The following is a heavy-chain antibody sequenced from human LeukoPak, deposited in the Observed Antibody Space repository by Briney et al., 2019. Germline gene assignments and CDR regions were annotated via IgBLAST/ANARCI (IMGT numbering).Heavy chain of an antibody. CDR2: ISAYNGNT. CDR1: GYTFTSYG. Sequence: ASVKVSCKASGYTFTSYGISWARQAPGQGLEWMGWISAYNGNTGYAQKFQGRVTMTRNTSISTAYMELSSLRSEDTAVYCCARGCFSSSWSPSGRRRYYGMDVWGQGTTVTVSS. V-gene: IGHV1-8*02. J-gene: IGHJ6*02. CDR3: ARGCFSSSWSPSGRRRYYGMDV. D-gene: IGHD6-13*01.